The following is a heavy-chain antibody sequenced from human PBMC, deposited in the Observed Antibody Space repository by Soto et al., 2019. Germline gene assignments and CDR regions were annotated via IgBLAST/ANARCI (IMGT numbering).Heavy chain of an antibody. CDR1: GFTFSSYD. J-gene: IGHJ4*02. Sequence: QVQLVESGGGVVQPGRSLRLSCAASGFTFSSYDMHWVRQAPGKGLEWVAIISYDGSNKYYADSVKGRLTISRDNSKNTLYLQMNSLRAGDTAVYYCAKGSFSGIYSDFDYWGQGTLVTVSS. V-gene: IGHV3-30*18. CDR3: AKGSFSGIYSDFDY. CDR2: ISYDGSNK. D-gene: IGHD1-26*01.